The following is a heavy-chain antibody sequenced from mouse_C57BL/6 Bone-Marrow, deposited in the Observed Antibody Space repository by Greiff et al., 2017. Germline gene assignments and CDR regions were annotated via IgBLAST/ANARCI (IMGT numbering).Heavy chain of an antibody. CDR3: AGWDRGYAMYY. CDR1: GFTFSDAW. D-gene: IGHD3-3*01. J-gene: IGHJ4*01. V-gene: IGHV6-6*01. Sequence: EVQGVESGGGLVQPGGSMKLSCAASGFTFSDAWMDWVRQSPEKGLEWVSEIRNKANNHATYYAESVKGRVTLSRDDSKSSVYLQMNSLRAEDTGIYYCAGWDRGYAMYYGGQGTSGTVSS. CDR2: IRNKANNHAT.